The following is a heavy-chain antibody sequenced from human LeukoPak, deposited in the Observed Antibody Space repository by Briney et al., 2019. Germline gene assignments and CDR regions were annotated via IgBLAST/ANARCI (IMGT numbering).Heavy chain of an antibody. CDR3: ARDQGIVGADYDY. D-gene: IGHD1-26*01. CDR1: GGSISSSSYY. CDR2: IYYSGST. J-gene: IGHJ4*02. Sequence: SETLSLTCTVSGGSISSSSYYWGWIRQPPGKGLEWIGSIYYSGSTYYNPSLESRVTTSVDTSKNQFSLKLSSVTAADTAVYYCARDQGIVGADYDYWGQGTLVTVSS. V-gene: IGHV4-39*07.